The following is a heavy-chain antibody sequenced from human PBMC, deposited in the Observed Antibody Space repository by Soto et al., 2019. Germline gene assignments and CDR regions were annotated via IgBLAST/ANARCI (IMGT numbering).Heavy chain of an antibody. J-gene: IGHJ6*02. V-gene: IGHV1-18*01. CDR2: ISAYNGNT. CDR1: GYTFTSYG. D-gene: IGHD1-7*01. CDR3: ARDVKLELRLGYYYGMDV. Sequence: QVQLVQSGAEVKKPGASVKVSCKASGYTFTSYGIIWVRQAPGQGLEWMGWISAYNGNTNYAQKLQGRVTMTTDTSTSTAYMELRSLRSDDTAVYYCARDVKLELRLGYYYGMDVWGQGTTVTVSS.